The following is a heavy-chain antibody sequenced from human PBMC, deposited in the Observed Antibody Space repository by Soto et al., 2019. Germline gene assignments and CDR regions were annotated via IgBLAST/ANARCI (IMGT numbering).Heavy chain of an antibody. D-gene: IGHD2-15*01. Sequence: GGSLRLSCAGSGFTFSNYGLHWVRQAPGKGPEWVAAISYDGSNEYYADSVKGRFTISRDKSKNILYLKMDSLRPEDTAVYYCAKDGAPRYCTRSSCHPAGAYWGQGTLVTVSS. CDR2: ISYDGSNE. V-gene: IGHV3-30*18. J-gene: IGHJ4*02. CDR1: GFTFSNYG. CDR3: AKDGAPRYCTRSSCHPAGAY.